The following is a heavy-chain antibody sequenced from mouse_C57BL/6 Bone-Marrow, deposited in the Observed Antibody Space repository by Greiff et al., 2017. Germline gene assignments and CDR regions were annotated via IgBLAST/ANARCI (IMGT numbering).Heavy chain of an antibody. V-gene: IGHV2-2*01. CDR3: ARERNGYYLPDAMDY. J-gene: IGHJ4*01. CDR1: GFSLTSYG. Sequence: QVQLKESGPGLVQPSQSLSITCTVSGFSLTSYGVHWVRQSPGKGLEWLGVIWSGGSKDNNAAFISRLSISKDNTKSQVFFKMNSLQADDTAIYYCARERNGYYLPDAMDYWGQGTSVTVSS. D-gene: IGHD2-3*01. CDR2: IWSGGSK.